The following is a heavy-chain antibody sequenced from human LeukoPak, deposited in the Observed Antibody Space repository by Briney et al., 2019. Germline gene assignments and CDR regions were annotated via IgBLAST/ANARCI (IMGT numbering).Heavy chain of an antibody. V-gene: IGHV1-18*01. CDR2: ISAYNGNT. J-gene: IGHJ5*02. CDR1: GYTFTSYG. CDR3: AGDLNWFDP. Sequence: GASVKVSCKASGYTFTSYGISWVRQAPGQGLEWMGWISAYNGNTNYAQKLQGRVTMTTDTSTSTVYMELRSLRSDDTAVYYCAGDLNWFDPWGQGTLVTVSS.